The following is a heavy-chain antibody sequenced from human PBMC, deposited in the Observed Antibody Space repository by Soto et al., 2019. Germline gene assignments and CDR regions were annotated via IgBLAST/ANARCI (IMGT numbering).Heavy chain of an antibody. CDR2: INPNSGGT. CDR3: ARDSAIVVGYYYGMDV. Sequence: AASVKVSCKASGCTFTGYYMHWVRQAPGQGLEWMGWINPNSGGTNYAQKCQGRVTVTRDTSISTAYMELSRLRSDDTVVYYCARDSAIVVGYYYGMDVWGQGTTVTVSS. V-gene: IGHV1-2*02. CDR1: GCTFTGYY. D-gene: IGHD2-15*01. J-gene: IGHJ6*02.